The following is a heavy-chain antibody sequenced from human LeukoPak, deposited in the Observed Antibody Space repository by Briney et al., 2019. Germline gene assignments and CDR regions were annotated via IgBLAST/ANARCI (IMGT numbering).Heavy chain of an antibody. CDR1: GFTFNSYV. CDR3: ARDAGGNNWFDP. D-gene: IGHD3-10*01. V-gene: IGHV3-23*01. CDR2: ISGSGDST. Sequence: GETLRLSCAASGFTFNSYVMNWVRQAPGKGLEWVSSISGSGDSTFYADSVKGRFTISRGNSKNTLSLQMNSLRAEDTAVYYCARDAGGNNWFDPWGQGTLVTVSS. J-gene: IGHJ5*02.